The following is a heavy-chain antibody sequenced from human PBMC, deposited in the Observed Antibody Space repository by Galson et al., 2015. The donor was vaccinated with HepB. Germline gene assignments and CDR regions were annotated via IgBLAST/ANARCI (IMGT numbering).Heavy chain of an antibody. V-gene: IGHV4-59*02. CDR1: GDPVRSYY. Sequence: SETLSLTCTVSGDPVRSYYWSWIRQTPGKGLEWIGYIYYSGSTTYNPSLTSRVTISIDTSKNQFSLKLRSVTAADTAVYYCARTVGVVVTVDYYYYTLDVWGQGTTVTVSS. D-gene: IGHD3-22*01. J-gene: IGHJ6*02. CDR3: ARTVGVVVTVDYYYYTLDV. CDR2: IYYSGST.